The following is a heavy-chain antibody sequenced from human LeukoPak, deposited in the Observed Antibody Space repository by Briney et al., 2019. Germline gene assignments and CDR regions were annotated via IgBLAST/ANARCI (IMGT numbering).Heavy chain of an antibody. J-gene: IGHJ4*02. CDR3: AKDPGSYGYIFSPADY. D-gene: IGHD5-18*01. V-gene: IGHV3-23*01. CDR1: GFTFSSYA. Sequence: PGGSPRLSCAASGFTFSSYAMSWVRQAPGKGLEWVSAISGSGGSTYYADSVKGRFTISRDNSKNTLYLQMNSLRAEDTAVYYCAKDPGSYGYIFSPADYWGQGTLVTVSS. CDR2: ISGSGGST.